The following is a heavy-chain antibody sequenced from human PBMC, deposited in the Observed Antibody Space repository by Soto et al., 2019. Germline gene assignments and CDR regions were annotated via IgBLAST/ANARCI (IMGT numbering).Heavy chain of an antibody. CDR1: GFTFSSYW. J-gene: IGHJ6*02. Sequence: EVQLVESGGGLVQPGGSLRLSCVDSGFTFSSYWMSWVRQAPVKGLEWVGNIKQDGSEENYVDSVKGRFTISRDNAKNSMYLQMNCLRDEDRAVNYCARIAASGRGWDVWGQGTTVVVSS. V-gene: IGHV3-7*01. CDR2: IKQDGSEE. D-gene: IGHD6-13*01. CDR3: ARIAASGRGWDV.